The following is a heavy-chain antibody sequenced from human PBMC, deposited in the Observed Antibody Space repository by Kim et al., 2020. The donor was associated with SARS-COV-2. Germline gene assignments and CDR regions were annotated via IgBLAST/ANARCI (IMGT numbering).Heavy chain of an antibody. J-gene: IGHJ4*02. D-gene: IGHD1-7*01. V-gene: IGHV3-23*01. Sequence: GGSLRLSCAASGFTFSSYAMSWVRQAPGKGLEWVSAISGSGGSTYYADSVKGRFTISRDNSKNTLYLQMNSLRAEDTAVYYCARGPCITGTRTYYFDYWGQGTLVTVSS. CDR1: GFTFSSYA. CDR3: ARGPCITGTRTYYFDY. CDR2: ISGSGGST.